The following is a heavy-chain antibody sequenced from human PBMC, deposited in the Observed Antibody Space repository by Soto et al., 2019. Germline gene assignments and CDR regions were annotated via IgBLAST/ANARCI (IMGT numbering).Heavy chain of an antibody. Sequence: GGSLRLSCAASGFTFSSYGMHWVRQAPGKGLEWVAVISYDGSNKYYADSVKGRFTISRDNSKNTLYLQMNSLRAEDTAVYYCAKESSGWSLWFDPWGQGTLVTVSS. CDR3: AKESSGWSLWFDP. D-gene: IGHD6-19*01. CDR2: ISYDGSNK. J-gene: IGHJ5*02. V-gene: IGHV3-30*18. CDR1: GFTFSSYG.